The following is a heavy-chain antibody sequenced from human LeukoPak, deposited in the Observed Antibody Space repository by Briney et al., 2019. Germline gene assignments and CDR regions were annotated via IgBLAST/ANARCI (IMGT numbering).Heavy chain of an antibody. Sequence: GESLRLSCAVSGFTFSNYWMSWVRQAPGKGLEWVAKINKDGKEKKYADSVKGRFTISRDNAKNSLYLQMSSLRGEDTAVYYCTRDSWMSLDYWGQGTLLTV. CDR1: GFTFSNYW. V-gene: IGHV3-7*04. J-gene: IGHJ4*02. D-gene: IGHD5-12*01. CDR2: INKDGKEK. CDR3: TRDSWMSLDY.